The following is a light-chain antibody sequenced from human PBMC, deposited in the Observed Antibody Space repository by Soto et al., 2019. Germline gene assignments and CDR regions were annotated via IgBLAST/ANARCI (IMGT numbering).Light chain of an antibody. CDR3: QVWDTRSEHYV. J-gene: IGLJ1*01. Sequence: SYELTQSPSVSGAPGQTVTITCGGSSIGRKSVHWYQQKPCQAPVLVVYDDSDRRSGIPERFSGSNSGNTATLTITRVEAGDEADYHCQVWDTRSEHYVFGPGTKLTVL. CDR1: SIGRKS. CDR2: DDS. V-gene: IGLV3-21*02.